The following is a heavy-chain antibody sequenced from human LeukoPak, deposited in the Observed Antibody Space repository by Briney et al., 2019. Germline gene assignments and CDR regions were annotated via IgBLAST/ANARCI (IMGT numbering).Heavy chain of an antibody. CDR1: GFTFSSYE. Sequence: PGGSLRLSCAASGFTFSSYEMTWVRQAPGKGLEWVSYISSSGSTIYYADSVKGRFTISRDNAKNSLYLQMNSLRAEDTAVYYCARGRSGSYLDNAFDIWGQGTMVTVSS. V-gene: IGHV3-48*03. CDR2: ISSSGSTI. D-gene: IGHD1-26*01. CDR3: ARGRSGSYLDNAFDI. J-gene: IGHJ3*02.